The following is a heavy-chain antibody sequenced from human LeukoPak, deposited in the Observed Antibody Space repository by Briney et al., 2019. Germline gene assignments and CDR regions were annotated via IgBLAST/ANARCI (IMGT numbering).Heavy chain of an antibody. CDR2: ISSNGGST. CDR3: ARSRGEDWNYYFDY. D-gene: IGHD1-7*01. J-gene: IGHJ4*02. CDR1: GFTFSSYA. Sequence: GGSLRLSCAASGFTFSSYAMHWVRQAPGKGLEYVSAISSNGGSTYYANSVKGRFTISRDNSKNTLYLQMGSLRAEDMGVYYCARSRGEDWNYYFDYWGQGTLVTVSS. V-gene: IGHV3-64*01.